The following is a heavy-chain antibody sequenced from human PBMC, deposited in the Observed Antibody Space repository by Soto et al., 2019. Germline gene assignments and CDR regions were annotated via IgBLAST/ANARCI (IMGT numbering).Heavy chain of an antibody. Sequence: EVQLLESGGDLVQPGGSLRLSCEASGFTFSNYAMSWVRQAPGKGLEWVTGISARGGTTYYVDSVKGRFTISRDNSENTLYLQMSALRAEDRAVYYCAKVRGFGAGHGMDVWGQGTTVTVSS. V-gene: IGHV3-23*01. D-gene: IGHD3-10*01. CDR2: ISARGGTT. J-gene: IGHJ6*02. CDR3: AKVRGFGAGHGMDV. CDR1: GFTFSNYA.